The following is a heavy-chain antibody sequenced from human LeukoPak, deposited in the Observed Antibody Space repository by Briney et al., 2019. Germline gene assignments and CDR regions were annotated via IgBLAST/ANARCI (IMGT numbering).Heavy chain of an antibody. CDR2: INAGNGNT. Sequence: GASVKVPCKASGYTFTSYAMHWVRQAPGQRLEWMGWINAGNGNTKYSQKFQGRVTITRDTSASTAYMELSSLRSEDTAVYYCARVSLWFGELFDYWGQGTLVTVSS. V-gene: IGHV1-3*01. J-gene: IGHJ4*02. CDR3: ARVSLWFGELFDY. D-gene: IGHD3-10*01. CDR1: GYTFTSYA.